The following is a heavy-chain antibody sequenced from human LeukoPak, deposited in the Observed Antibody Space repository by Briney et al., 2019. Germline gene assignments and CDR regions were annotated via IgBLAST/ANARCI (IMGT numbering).Heavy chain of an antibody. V-gene: IGHV3-23*01. Sequence: GGSLRLSCAASGFTFSSYAMSWVRQAPGKGLAWVSTISGGSGSTYCADSVKGRFTISRDNSKNTLYLQMNSLRAEDTAVYYCARDRGAKIFGVVIESGFDYRGQGTLVTVSS. J-gene: IGHJ4*02. D-gene: IGHD3-3*01. CDR2: ISGGSGST. CDR3: ARDRGAKIFGVVIESGFDY. CDR1: GFTFSSYA.